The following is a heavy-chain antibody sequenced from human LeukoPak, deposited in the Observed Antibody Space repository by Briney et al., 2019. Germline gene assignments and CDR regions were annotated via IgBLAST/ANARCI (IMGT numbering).Heavy chain of an antibody. CDR1: GGSFSGYY. D-gene: IGHD3-3*01. J-gene: IGHJ4*02. CDR3: ARQRTSGSASNLRVAQIDS. CDR2: IYYSGST. Sequence: SETLSLTCAVYGGSFSGYYWAWIRQSPGTGLEWIRGIYYSGSTYYNPSLKSRATISVDTSKNQISLKVSSVTAADSALYFCARQRTSGSASNLRVAQIDSWGQGTLVTVSS. V-gene: IGHV4-34*01.